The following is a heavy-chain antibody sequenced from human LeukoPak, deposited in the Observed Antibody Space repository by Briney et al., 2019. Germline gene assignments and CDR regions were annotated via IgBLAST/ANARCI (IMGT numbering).Heavy chain of an antibody. CDR2: IRYDGSNK. CDR1: GFTFSSYG. CDR3: ANSVAYSDYYYYYMDV. Sequence: GGSLRLSCAASGFTFSSYGMHWVRQAPGKGLEWVAFIRYDGSNKYYADSVKGRFTISRDNSKNTLYLQMNSLRAEDTAVYYCANSVAYSDYYYYYMDVWGKGTTVTVSS. J-gene: IGHJ6*03. V-gene: IGHV3-30*02. D-gene: IGHD4-11*01.